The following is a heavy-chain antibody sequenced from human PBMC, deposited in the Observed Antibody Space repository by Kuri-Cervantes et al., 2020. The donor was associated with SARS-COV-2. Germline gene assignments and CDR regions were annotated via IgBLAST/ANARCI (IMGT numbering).Heavy chain of an antibody. CDR1: GGSISSYY. Sequence: SETLSLTCTVSGGSISSYYWSWIRQPPGKGLEWIGYIYYSGSTNYNPSLKIRVTISVDTSKNQFSLKLSSVTAADTAVYYCARGWSTVTTPYFDYWGQGTLVTVSS. V-gene: IGHV4-59*12. D-gene: IGHD4-11*01. CDR2: IYYSGST. J-gene: IGHJ4*02. CDR3: ARGWSTVTTPYFDY.